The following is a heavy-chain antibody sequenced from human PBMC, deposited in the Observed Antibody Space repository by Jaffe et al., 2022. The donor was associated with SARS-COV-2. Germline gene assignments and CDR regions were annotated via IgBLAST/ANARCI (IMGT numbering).Heavy chain of an antibody. J-gene: IGHJ4*02. D-gene: IGHD4-17*01. Sequence: QLQLQQWGAGLLRPSETLSLTCAVFGESFSGYYWTWIRQAPGKGLEWIGDIFQSGSTNYNPSLESRISISIDTSKNHFSLNMTSVTAADTAVYFCARGRPSYRDYGKFFDYWGQGTLVTVSS. V-gene: IGHV4-34*02. CDR2: IFQSGST. CDR1: GESFSGYY. CDR3: ARGRPSYRDYGKFFDY.